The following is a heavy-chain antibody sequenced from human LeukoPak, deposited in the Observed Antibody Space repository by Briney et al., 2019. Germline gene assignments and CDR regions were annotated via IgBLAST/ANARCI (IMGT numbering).Heavy chain of an antibody. Sequence: SETLSLTCTVSGGSNSSYYWSWIRQPPGKGLEWIGHIYYSGSTNYNPSLKSRVTISIDTSKNQFSLRLSSVTAADTAVYYCARGAAGYSYGWGQGTLVTVSS. CDR2: IYYSGST. CDR3: ARGAAGYSYG. CDR1: GGSNSSYY. V-gene: IGHV4-59*01. J-gene: IGHJ4*02. D-gene: IGHD5-18*01.